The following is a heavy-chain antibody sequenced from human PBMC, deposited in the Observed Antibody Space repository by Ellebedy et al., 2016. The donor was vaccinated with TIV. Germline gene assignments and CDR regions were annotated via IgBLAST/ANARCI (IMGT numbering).Heavy chain of an antibody. CDR1: GGSISSYY. Sequence: MPSETLSLTCTVSGGSISSYYWSWIRQPPGKGLEWIGFIYYSGSTNYHPSLKSRVTISVDTPKNQFSLKLSSVTAADTAVYYCARHVQMEWLLSPVYGMDVWGQGTTVTVSS. J-gene: IGHJ6*02. CDR2: IYYSGST. CDR3: ARHVQMEWLLSPVYGMDV. V-gene: IGHV4-59*08. D-gene: IGHD3-3*01.